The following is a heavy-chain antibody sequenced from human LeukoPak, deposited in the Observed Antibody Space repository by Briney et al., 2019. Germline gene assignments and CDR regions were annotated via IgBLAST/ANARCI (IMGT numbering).Heavy chain of an antibody. Sequence: GGSLRPSCAASGXTFSNYGMHWVRQAPGKGLEWVSIISYDGSNKYYTDSVKGRFTFSRDNAKNTLFLQMNSLRAEDTAVYYCARTLFEYNDDSGPAYWGQGTLVTVSS. CDR1: GXTFSNYG. V-gene: IGHV3-30*03. D-gene: IGHD6-19*01. CDR2: ISYDGSNK. J-gene: IGHJ4*02. CDR3: ARTLFEYNDDSGPAY.